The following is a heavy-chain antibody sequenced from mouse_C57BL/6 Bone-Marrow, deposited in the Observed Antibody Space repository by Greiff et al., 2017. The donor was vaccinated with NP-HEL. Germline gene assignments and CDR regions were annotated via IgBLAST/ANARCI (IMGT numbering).Heavy chain of an antibody. Sequence: VQLQQSGAELARPGASVKLSCKASGYTFTSYGISWVKQRTGQGLEWIGEIYPRRGNTYSNEKFKGKATLTADKSSSTAYIELRSLTSEDSAVYFCARDGLTGTLKGYFDVWGTGTTVTVSS. CDR2: IYPRRGNT. J-gene: IGHJ1*03. CDR3: ARDGLTGTLKGYFDV. CDR1: GYTFTSYG. V-gene: IGHV1-81*01. D-gene: IGHD4-1*01.